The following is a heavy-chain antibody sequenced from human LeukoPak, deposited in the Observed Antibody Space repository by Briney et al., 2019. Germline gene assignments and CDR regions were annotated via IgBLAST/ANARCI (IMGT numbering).Heavy chain of an antibody. CDR2: IYYSGST. CDR3: AATQLGYSGYDLYSNGDY. CDR1: GGSISSYY. Sequence: PSETLFLTCTVSGGSISSYYWSWIRQPPGKGLEWIGYIYYSGSTNYNPSLKSRVTISVDTSKNQFSLKLSSVTAADTAVYYCAATQLGYSGYDLYSNGDYWGQGTLVTVSS. V-gene: IGHV4-59*08. J-gene: IGHJ4*02. D-gene: IGHD5-12*01.